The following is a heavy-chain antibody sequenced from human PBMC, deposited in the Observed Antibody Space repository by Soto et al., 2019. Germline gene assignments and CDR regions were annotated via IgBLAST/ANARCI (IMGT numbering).Heavy chain of an antibody. CDR1: GFTFSSYG. J-gene: IGHJ4*02. D-gene: IGHD6-19*01. Sequence: GSLRLSCAASGFTFSSYGMHWVRQAPGKGLEWVAVIWNDGSNKYYADFVKGRFTISRDNSKNTLYLQMNSLRAEDTAVYYCARDRAVGYFDYWGQGTPVTVSS. V-gene: IGHV3-33*01. CDR3: ARDRAVGYFDY. CDR2: IWNDGSNK.